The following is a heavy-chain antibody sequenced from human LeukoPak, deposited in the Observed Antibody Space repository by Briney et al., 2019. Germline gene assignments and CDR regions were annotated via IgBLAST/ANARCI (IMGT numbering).Heavy chain of an antibody. V-gene: IGHV4-4*02. Sequence: PSETLSLTCAVSGGSISSSNWWSWVRQPPGKGLEWIGEINRSGSTTYNPSLKSRVTISVDTSKNQFSLKLSSVTAADTAVYYCARTKDYVWGIYYYYYMDVWGKGTTVTVSS. J-gene: IGHJ6*03. D-gene: IGHD3-16*01. CDR1: GGSISSSNW. CDR3: ARTKDYVWGIYYYYYMDV. CDR2: INRSGST.